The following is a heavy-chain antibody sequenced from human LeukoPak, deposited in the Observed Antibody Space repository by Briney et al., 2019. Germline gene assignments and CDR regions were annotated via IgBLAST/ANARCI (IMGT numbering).Heavy chain of an antibody. CDR3: ARFYCSSTSCSINFYYGMDV. Sequence: ASVNVSCKASGYTFTSYGISWVRQAPGQGLEWMGWISAYNGNTNYAQKLQGRVTMTTDTSTSTAYMELRSLRSDDTALYYCARFYCSSTSCSINFYYGMDVWGQGTTVTVSS. CDR2: ISAYNGNT. J-gene: IGHJ6*02. D-gene: IGHD2-2*01. CDR1: GYTFTSYG. V-gene: IGHV1-18*01.